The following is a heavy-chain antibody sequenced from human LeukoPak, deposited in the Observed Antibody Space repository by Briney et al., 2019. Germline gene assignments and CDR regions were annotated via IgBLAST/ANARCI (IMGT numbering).Heavy chain of an antibody. J-gene: IGHJ4*02. CDR2: IIPIFGTA. D-gene: IGHD3-10*01. Sequence: SVKVSCKASGGTFSSYAISWVRQAPGQGLEWMGGIIPIFGTANYAQKFQGRVTITADESTSTAYMELSSLRSEDTAVYYCARLPMVRGVISHYFDYWGQGTLVTVSS. CDR1: GGTFSSYA. CDR3: ARLPMVRGVISHYFDY. V-gene: IGHV1-69*01.